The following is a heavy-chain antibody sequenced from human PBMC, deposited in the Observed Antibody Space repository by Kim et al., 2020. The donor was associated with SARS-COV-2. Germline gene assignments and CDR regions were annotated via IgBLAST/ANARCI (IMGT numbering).Heavy chain of an antibody. CDR1: GGTFSSYV. D-gene: IGHD5-12*01. Sequence: SLKVSCKASGGTFSSYVMNWLQQAPGQGLEWMGNIIPILGVTKYAQTFQDRVTITADKSTRPVYMDLSGLRSEDTGVYYCVVTSRVATRVGVAGSVDP. V-gene: IGHV1-69*04. J-gene: IGHJ5*02. CDR2: IIPILGVT. CDR3: VVTSRVATRVGVAGSVDP.